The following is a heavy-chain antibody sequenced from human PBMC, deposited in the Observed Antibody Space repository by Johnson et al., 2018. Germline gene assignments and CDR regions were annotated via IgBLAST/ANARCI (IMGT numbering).Heavy chain of an antibody. J-gene: IGHJ6*03. Sequence: QVQLVESGGGVVLPGRSLRLSCAASGFSFSICAMHWVRQAPGKGLEWVAVISYDESNKYYADAVKGRFTISREHSKNTLYLQMKRLRVEDTALYSCAKVGDYDFYTRGYMDVWGKGTTVTVSS. CDR3: AKVGDYDFYTRGYMDV. CDR1: GFSFSICA. D-gene: IGHD3-3*01. CDR2: ISYDESNK. V-gene: IGHV3-30*18.